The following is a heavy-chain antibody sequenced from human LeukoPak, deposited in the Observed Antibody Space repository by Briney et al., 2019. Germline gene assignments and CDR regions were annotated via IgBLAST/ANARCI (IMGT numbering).Heavy chain of an antibody. Sequence: ASVKVSCKASGYTFTSYGISWVRQAPGQGLEWMGWISAYNGNTNYAQKLQGRVTMTTDTSTSTAYMELRSLRSDDTAVYYCARYCSGGSRSRDAFDIWGQGTMVTVSS. CDR1: GYTFTSYG. CDR2: ISAYNGNT. D-gene: IGHD2-15*01. J-gene: IGHJ3*02. V-gene: IGHV1-18*01. CDR3: ARYCSGGSRSRDAFDI.